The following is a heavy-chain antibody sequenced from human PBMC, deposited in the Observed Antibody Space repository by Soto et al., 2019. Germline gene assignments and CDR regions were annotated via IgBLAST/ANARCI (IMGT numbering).Heavy chain of an antibody. CDR3: ARHRALRFLEWLTPLPPPDHPDYGMDV. J-gene: IGHJ6*02. V-gene: IGHV4-39*01. Sequence: QLQLQESGPGLVKPSETLSLTCTVSGGSISSSSYYWGWIRQPPGKGLEWIGSIYYSGSTYYNPSLQSRVTISVDTSKNQFSLKLSSVTAADTAVYYCARHRALRFLEWLTPLPPPDHPDYGMDVWGQGTTVTVSS. CDR1: GGSISSSSYY. CDR2: IYYSGST. D-gene: IGHD3-3*01.